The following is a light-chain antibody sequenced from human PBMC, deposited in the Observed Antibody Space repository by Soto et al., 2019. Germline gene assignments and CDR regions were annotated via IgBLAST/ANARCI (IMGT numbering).Light chain of an antibody. V-gene: IGLV2-8*01. CDR2: EVS. CDR3: SSYAGSNNF. J-gene: IGLJ1*01. Sequence: QSALTQPPSASGSPGQSVTISCTGTSSDVGGYNYVSWYQQHPGKAPKFMIYEVSKRPSGVPDRFSGSKSGNTASLTVSGLQAEDEADYYCSSYAGSNNFFGTGTKLTVL. CDR1: SSDVGGYNY.